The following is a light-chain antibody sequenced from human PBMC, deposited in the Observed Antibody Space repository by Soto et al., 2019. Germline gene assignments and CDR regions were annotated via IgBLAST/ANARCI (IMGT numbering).Light chain of an antibody. CDR1: SSDVGAYNY. CDR3: SSYAGSNIFV. V-gene: IGLV2-8*01. CDR2: EVT. J-gene: IGLJ1*01. Sequence: QSALTQPPSASGSPGQSVTISCTGTSSDVGAYNYVSWYQQHPGKAPKVMIYEVTKRPSGVPDRLSGSKSGNTASLTVSGLQSEDEADYYCSSYAGSNIFVFGPGTKVTVL.